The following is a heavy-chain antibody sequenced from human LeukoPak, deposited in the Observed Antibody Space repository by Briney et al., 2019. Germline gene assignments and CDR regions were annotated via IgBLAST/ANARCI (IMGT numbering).Heavy chain of an antibody. Sequence: ASVKVSCKASGGTFSSYAISWVRQAPGQGLEWMGRIIPIFGIANYAQKFQGRVTITADKSTSTAYMELSSLRSEDTAVYYCARGKSRDGYNSRYYYGMDVWGQGTTVTVSS. J-gene: IGHJ6*02. D-gene: IGHD5-24*01. CDR1: GGTFSSYA. CDR2: IIPIFGIA. CDR3: ARGKSRDGYNSRYYYGMDV. V-gene: IGHV1-69*04.